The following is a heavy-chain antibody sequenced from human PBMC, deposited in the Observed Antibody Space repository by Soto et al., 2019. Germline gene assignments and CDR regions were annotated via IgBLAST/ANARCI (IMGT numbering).Heavy chain of an antibody. D-gene: IGHD2-21*02. J-gene: IGHJ6*03. CDR1: GGSISSSSYY. Sequence: SETLSLTCTVSGGSISSSSYYWGWIRQPPGKGLEWIGSIYYSGSTYYNPSLKSRVTISVDTSKNKFSLKQSSVSAADTAVYYCARGTAIVRGANYYYYMDVWGKGTTVTVSS. CDR2: IYYSGST. V-gene: IGHV4-39*01. CDR3: ARGTAIVRGANYYYYMDV.